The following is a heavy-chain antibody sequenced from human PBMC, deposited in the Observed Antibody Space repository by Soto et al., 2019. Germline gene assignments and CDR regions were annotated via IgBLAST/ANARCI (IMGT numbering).Heavy chain of an antibody. CDR2: ISSSGSII. CDR1: GFTFGSYE. CDR3: ARGVLYYYDSSGYPHWLDP. J-gene: IGHJ5*02. V-gene: IGHV3-48*03. Sequence: SLRLSCAASGFTFGSYEMNWVRQAPGKGLEWVSYISSSGSIIYYADSVKGRFTISRDNAKNSLYLQMNSLRAEDTAVYYCARGVLYYYDSSGYPHWLDPWGQGTLVTVSS. D-gene: IGHD3-22*01.